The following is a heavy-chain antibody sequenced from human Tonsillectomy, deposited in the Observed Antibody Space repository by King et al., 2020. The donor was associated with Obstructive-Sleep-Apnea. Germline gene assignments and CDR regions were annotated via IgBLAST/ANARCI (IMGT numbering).Heavy chain of an antibody. Sequence: VQLVESGGGVVQPGRSLRLSCAASGFIFDSYAMHWVRQAPGKGLEWVAVIWFDGSDKYYADSVKGRFTISRDNSKNTLHLQMNSLRVEDTAVYYCARSGSNGYYPLDYWGQGTLVTVSS. J-gene: IGHJ4*02. CDR1: GFIFDSYA. CDR2: IWFDGSDK. V-gene: IGHV3-33*01. CDR3: ARSGSNGYYPLDY. D-gene: IGHD3-22*01.